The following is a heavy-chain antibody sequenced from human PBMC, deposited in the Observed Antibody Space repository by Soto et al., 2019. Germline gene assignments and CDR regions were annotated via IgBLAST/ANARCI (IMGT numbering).Heavy chain of an antibody. CDR2: ISAYNGNT. Sequence: ASVKVSCKASGYTFTSYGISWVRQAPGQGLEWMGWISAYNGNTNYAQKLQGRVTMTTDTSTSTAYMELRSLRSDDTAVYYCARGWTIYYDSSGSMGADAFDIWGQGTMVTVSS. D-gene: IGHD3-22*01. V-gene: IGHV1-18*01. CDR1: GYTFTSYG. CDR3: ARGWTIYYDSSGSMGADAFDI. J-gene: IGHJ3*02.